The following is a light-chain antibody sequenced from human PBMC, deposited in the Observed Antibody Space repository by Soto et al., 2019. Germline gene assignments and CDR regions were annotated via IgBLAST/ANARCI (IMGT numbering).Light chain of an antibody. Sequence: QSALTQPRSVSGSPGQSVTISCTGTSSDVGGYNYVSWYQQHPGKAPKVMIYDVSKRPSGVPDRFSGSKSGNTSSLTISGLQDDEEADYYCCSSDASCSPFVFGTGTKLTVL. J-gene: IGLJ1*01. CDR2: DVS. V-gene: IGLV2-11*01. CDR3: CSSDASCSPFV. CDR1: SSDVGGYNY.